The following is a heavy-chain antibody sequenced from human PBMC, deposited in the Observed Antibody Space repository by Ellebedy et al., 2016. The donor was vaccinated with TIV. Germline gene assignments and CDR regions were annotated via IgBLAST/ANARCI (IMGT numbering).Heavy chain of an antibody. D-gene: IGHD4/OR15-4a*01. V-gene: IGHV3-7*01. Sequence: GESLKISCVASGFPFSGYSMSWVRQARGKGLEWVATIKQDGGEKFYVDSVKGRFTISRDNAKNSVYLQMDSVRDEDTAVYYCASGWWDYGAWGQGTQVTVSS. CDR3: ASGWWDYGA. CDR2: IKQDGGEK. J-gene: IGHJ5*02. CDR1: GFPFSGYS.